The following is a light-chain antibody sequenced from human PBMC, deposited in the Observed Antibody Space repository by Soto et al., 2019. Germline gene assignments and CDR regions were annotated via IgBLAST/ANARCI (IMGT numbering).Light chain of an antibody. Sequence: EIVMTQSPATLSVSPGEGATLSCRASQSLSSSLAWYQQKPGQAPRLLIYGASTRATGIPARFSGSGSGTDFTLTISRLEPEDFAVYYCQQYGSSPPVTFGQGTRLEI. CDR2: GAS. V-gene: IGKV3-20*01. CDR1: QSLSSS. CDR3: QQYGSSPPVT. J-gene: IGKJ5*01.